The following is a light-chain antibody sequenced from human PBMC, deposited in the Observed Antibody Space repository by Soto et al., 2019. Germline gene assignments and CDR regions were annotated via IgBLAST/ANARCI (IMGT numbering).Light chain of an antibody. V-gene: IGKV3-20*01. CDR2: GAS. Sequence: EIVLTQSPGTLSLSVGERATLSCMASQALTTRFLAWYQQKPGQAPRLLIYGASSRATGIPDRFSGSVSGKEYTLTISSMEPEDFAVYSCQQYADLPYTFGQGTTLEIK. CDR3: QQYADLPYT. CDR1: QALTTRF. J-gene: IGKJ2*01.